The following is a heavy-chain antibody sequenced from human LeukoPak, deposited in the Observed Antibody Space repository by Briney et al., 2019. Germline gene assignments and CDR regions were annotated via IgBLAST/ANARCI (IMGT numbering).Heavy chain of an antibody. D-gene: IGHD7-27*01. Sequence: GGSLRLSCAASGFTFSSYGMHWVRQAPGKGLEWVAFIRYDGSNKYYADSVKGRFTISRDNSKNTLYLQMNSLRAEDTAVYYCAKDGSNCGFRSAFDIWGQGTMVTVSS. CDR2: IRYDGSNK. CDR1: GFTFSSYG. J-gene: IGHJ3*02. CDR3: AKDGSNCGFRSAFDI. V-gene: IGHV3-30*02.